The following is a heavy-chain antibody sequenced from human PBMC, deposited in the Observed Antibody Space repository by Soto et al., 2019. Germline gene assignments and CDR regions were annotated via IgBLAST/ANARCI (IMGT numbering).Heavy chain of an antibody. V-gene: IGHV4-34*01. D-gene: IGHD1-7*01. CDR1: GGSFSGYY. CDR2: INHSGST. CDR3: AREGWNYVEYYYGMDV. Sequence: SETLSLTCAVYGGSFSGYYWSWIRQPPGKGLEWIGEINHSGSTNYNPSLKSRVTISVDTSKNQLSLKLSSVTAADTAVYYCAREGWNYVEYYYGMDVWGQGTTVTVSS. J-gene: IGHJ6*02.